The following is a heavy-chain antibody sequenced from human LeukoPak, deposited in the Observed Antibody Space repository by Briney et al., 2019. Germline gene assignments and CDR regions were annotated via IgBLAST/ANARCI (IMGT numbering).Heavy chain of an antibody. CDR2: IYHSGST. D-gene: IGHD2-21*01. V-gene: IGHV4-4*02. CDR3: GRGRRFLGRDGCFDP. J-gene: IGHJ5*02. CDR1: GGSISSSNW. Sequence: SETLSLTCAVSGGSISSSNWWSWVRQPPGKGLEWIGEIYHSGSTNYNPSLKSRVTISVDKSKNQFSLKLSSVTAADTAVYYCGRGRRFLGRDGCFDPWGQGTLSPSPQ.